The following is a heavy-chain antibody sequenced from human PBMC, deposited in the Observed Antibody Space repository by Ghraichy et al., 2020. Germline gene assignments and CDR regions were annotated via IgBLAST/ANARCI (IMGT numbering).Heavy chain of an antibody. D-gene: IGHD2-15*01. CDR1: GFIFSNYA. CDR2: ITGTGANT. V-gene: IGHV3-23*01. CDR3: AKDDYCSGATCATYYYYGLDL. J-gene: IGHJ6*04. Sequence: GGSLRLSCAASGFIFSNYAMSWVRQAPGKGLEWVSNITGTGANTYYEDSVKGRFTISRDNSKNTLYLQMNSLRAEDTAIYYCAKDDYCSGATCATYYYYGLDLWGKGTTVTVSS.